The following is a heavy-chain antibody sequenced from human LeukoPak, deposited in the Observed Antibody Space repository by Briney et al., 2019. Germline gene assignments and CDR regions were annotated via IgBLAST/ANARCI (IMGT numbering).Heavy chain of an antibody. Sequence: SETLSLTCAVYGGSFSGYYWSWIRQPPGKGLEWIGSIYYSGSTYYNPSLKSRVTISVDTSKNQFSLKLSSVTAADTAVYYCARHMIVVVVAAGSDAFDIWGQGTMVTVSS. V-gene: IGHV4-34*01. CDR2: IYYSGST. CDR3: ARHMIVVVVAAGSDAFDI. CDR1: GGSFSGYY. J-gene: IGHJ3*02. D-gene: IGHD2-15*01.